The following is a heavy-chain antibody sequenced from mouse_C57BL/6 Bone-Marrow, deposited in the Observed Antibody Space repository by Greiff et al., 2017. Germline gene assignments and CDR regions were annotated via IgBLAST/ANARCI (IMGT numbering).Heavy chain of an antibody. J-gene: IGHJ1*03. CDR1: GYTFTDYY. V-gene: IGHV1-19*01. Sequence: DVQLQESGPVLVKPGASVKMSCKASGYTFTDYYMNWVKQSHGKSLEWIGVINPYNGGTSYNQKFKGKATLTVDKSSSTAYMELNSLTSEDSAVYYCARTSYYSNYGYFDVWGTGTTVTVSS. CDR2: INPYNGGT. CDR3: ARTSYYSNYGYFDV. D-gene: IGHD2-5*01.